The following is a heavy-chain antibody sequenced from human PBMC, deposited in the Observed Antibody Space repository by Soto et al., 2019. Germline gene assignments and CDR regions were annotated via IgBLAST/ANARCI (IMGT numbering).Heavy chain of an antibody. CDR1: GCSIGSGGYF. CDR2: IYYSGNT. D-gene: IGHD1-26*01. V-gene: IGHV4-31*03. Sequence: SETPSLTCTVSGCSIGSGGYFWSWIRQHPGKGLEWIGYIYYSGNTYYNPSLKSRVTISIDTSKNQFSLKLSSVTAADTAVYYRARSTTPSGQGTLVTVAS. CDR3: ARSTTP. J-gene: IGHJ5*02.